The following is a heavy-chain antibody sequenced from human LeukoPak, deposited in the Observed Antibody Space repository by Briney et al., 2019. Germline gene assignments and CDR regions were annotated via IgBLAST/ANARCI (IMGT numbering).Heavy chain of an antibody. Sequence: PSGTLSLTCAVSGGSISSSNWWSWVRQPPGKGLEWIGYIYYSGSTYYNPSLKSRVTISVDTSKNQFSLKLSSVTAADTAVYYCAREGRGSSGSALDYWGQGTLVTVSS. CDR2: IYYSGST. CDR1: GGSISSSNW. D-gene: IGHD3-22*01. J-gene: IGHJ4*02. V-gene: IGHV4-4*02. CDR3: AREGRGSSGSALDY.